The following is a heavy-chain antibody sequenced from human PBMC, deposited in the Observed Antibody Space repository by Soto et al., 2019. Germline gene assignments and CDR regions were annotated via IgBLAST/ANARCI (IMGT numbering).Heavy chain of an antibody. CDR1: GFTFRDYA. J-gene: IGHJ6*02. CDR3: AKMDGHGSGYGMDV. CDR2: IRDSGDDS. Sequence: EAQLLESGGGWVQPGGSLRLSCEASGFTFRDYAMSWVRQAPGKGLEWVSAIRDSGDDSYYADSVKGRFSISRDNSKNTLHRQMNNLRAEDTAVYYCAKMDGHGSGYGMDVWGQGTTVTVSS. D-gene: IGHD3-10*01. V-gene: IGHV3-23*01.